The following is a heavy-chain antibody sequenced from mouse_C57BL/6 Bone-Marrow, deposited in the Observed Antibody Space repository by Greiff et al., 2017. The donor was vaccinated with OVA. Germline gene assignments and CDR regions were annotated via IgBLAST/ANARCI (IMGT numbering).Heavy chain of an antibody. CDR3: ARDYYYGSSLDY. CDR1: GFSLTSYG. D-gene: IGHD1-1*01. CDR2: IWSGGST. J-gene: IGHJ2*01. Sequence: VMLVESGPGLVQPSQSLSITCTVSGFSLTSYGVHWVRQSPGKGLEWLGVIWSGGSTDYNAAFISRLSISKDNSKSQVFFKMNSLQADDTAIYYCARDYYYGSSLDYWGQGTTLTVSS. V-gene: IGHV2-2*01.